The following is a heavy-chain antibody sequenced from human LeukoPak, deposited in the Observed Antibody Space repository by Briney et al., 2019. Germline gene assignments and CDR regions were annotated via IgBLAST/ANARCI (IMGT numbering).Heavy chain of an antibody. V-gene: IGHV3-30*18. CDR3: AKTARLRAAGTWREIDY. CDR1: GFTFSSYG. J-gene: IGHJ4*02. CDR2: ISYDGSNK. Sequence: PGGSLRLPCAASGFTFSSYGMHWVRQAPGKGLEWVAVISYDGSNKYYADSVKGRFTISRDNSKNTLYLQMNSLRAEDTAVYYCAKTARLRAAGTWREIDYWGQGTLVTVSS. D-gene: IGHD6-13*01.